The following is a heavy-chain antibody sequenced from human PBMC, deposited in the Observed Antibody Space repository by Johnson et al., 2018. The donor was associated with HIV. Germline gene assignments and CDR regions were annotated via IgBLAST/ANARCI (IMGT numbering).Heavy chain of an antibody. V-gene: IGHV3-53*01. CDR3: ASDRAVPDDGYNDYAFDI. D-gene: IGHD5-24*01. J-gene: IGHJ3*02. CDR2: IYSGGST. CDR1: GFTVSSNY. Sequence: EVQVVESGGGLVQPGGSLRLSCAASGFTVSSNYMSWVRQAPGKGLEWVSIIYSGGSTYYADSVKGRFTFSRDNSKNTLDLQMNSLRAEDTAVYYGASDRAVPDDGYNDYAFDIWGQGTMVTVSS.